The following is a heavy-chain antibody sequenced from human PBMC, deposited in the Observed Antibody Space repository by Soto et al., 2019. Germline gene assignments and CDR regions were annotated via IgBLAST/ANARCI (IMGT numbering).Heavy chain of an antibody. J-gene: IGHJ6*02. V-gene: IGHV3-33*01. CDR2: IWYDGSKK. CDR1: GCTFNTHG. Sequence: QVHLVESGGGVVQPGRSLRLSCGASGCTFNTHGMHWVRQAPGKGLEWVAVIWYDGSKKYYADSVKGRFTISRDNSKNTLELQMNSLRVEDMALYYCARATYGGSPYHYGLDVWGQGTTVIVSS. D-gene: IGHD1-26*01. CDR3: ARATYGGSPYHYGLDV.